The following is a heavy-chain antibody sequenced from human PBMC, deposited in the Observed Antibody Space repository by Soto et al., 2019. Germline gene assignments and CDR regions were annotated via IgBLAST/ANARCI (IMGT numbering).Heavy chain of an antibody. J-gene: IGHJ4*02. CDR3: ARMPATILGYFDY. D-gene: IGHD2-2*01. CDR2: IYYSGST. V-gene: IGHV4-59*01. CDR1: GGSISSYY. Sequence: SETLSLTCTVSGGSISSYYWSWIRQPPGKGLEWIGYIYYSGSTNYNPSLKSRVTISVDTSKNQFSLKLSSVTAADTAVYYCARMPATILGYFDYWGQGTLVTVSS.